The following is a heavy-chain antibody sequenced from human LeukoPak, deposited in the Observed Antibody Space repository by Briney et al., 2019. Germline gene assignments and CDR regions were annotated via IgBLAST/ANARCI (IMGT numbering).Heavy chain of an antibody. CDR1: GFTFSSYW. Sequence: GGSLRLSCAASGFTFSSYWMSWVRQAPGKGLEWVANIKQDGSEKYYVDSVKGRFTVSRDNAKNSLYLQSNSLRAEDTAVYYCARRDSSGYPLFDYWGQGTLVTVSS. CDR2: IKQDGSEK. V-gene: IGHV3-7*04. D-gene: IGHD3-22*01. CDR3: ARRDSSGYPLFDY. J-gene: IGHJ4*02.